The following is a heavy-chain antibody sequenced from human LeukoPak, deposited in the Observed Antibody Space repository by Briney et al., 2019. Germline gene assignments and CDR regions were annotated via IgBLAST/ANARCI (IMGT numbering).Heavy chain of an antibody. D-gene: IGHD6-13*01. CDR1: GFTFSAYA. CDR2: IRGGGGSA. V-gene: IGHV3-23*01. J-gene: IGHJ4*02. CDR3: ARDGHSSNLDELDQ. Sequence: PGGSLRLSCTASGFTFSAYAMMWVRQAPGKGPEWVSAIRGGGGSAFYADSVKGRFTISRDNAKNTLYLQMNSLRAEDTAVYYCARDGHSSNLDELDQWGQGTLVTVSS.